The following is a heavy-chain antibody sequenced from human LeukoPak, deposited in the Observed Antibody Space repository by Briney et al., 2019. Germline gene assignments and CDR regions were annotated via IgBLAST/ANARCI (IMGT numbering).Heavy chain of an antibody. V-gene: IGHV3-30*08. CDR2: ISYNGTYK. D-gene: IGHD6-19*01. Sequence: GRSLRLSCAASAFSFSLYPMNWVRQAPGKGLEWLGIISYNGTYKYYADSVEGRFTISRDNSNNILYLQMNNVRPEDTAMYYCATLGVAGEGADYWGQGTLVTVSS. CDR1: AFSFSLYP. J-gene: IGHJ4*02. CDR3: ATLGVAGEGADY.